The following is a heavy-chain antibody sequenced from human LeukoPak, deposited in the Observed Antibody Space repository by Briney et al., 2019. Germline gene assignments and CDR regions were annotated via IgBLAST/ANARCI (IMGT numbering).Heavy chain of an antibody. CDR2: IYTTSGST. CDR3: ARVEAQWVASHWFDP. J-gene: IGHJ5*02. CDR1: GGSISSYY. Sequence: SETLSLTCTVSGGSISSYYWTWIRQPAGKGLEWIGRIYTTSGSTNYNPSLKSRVLISMDTSKNHISLMLNSVTAADTAVYYCARVEAQWVASHWFDPWGQGAQVTVSS. D-gene: IGHD6-19*01. V-gene: IGHV4-4*07.